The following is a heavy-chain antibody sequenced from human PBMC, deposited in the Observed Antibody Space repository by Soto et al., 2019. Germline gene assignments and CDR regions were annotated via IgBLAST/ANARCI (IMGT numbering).Heavy chain of an antibody. CDR1: GFTFSDYY. CDR3: AREGAGNRLRGMDX. Sequence: PWGSLRLSCAASGFTFSDYYMSWIRQAPGKGLGWVSYIRSSGSTIYYAHYVKVRFTISMDNANNSLYLQMNSRRAEDTAVYYCAREGAGNRLRGMDXWGQVTIVTGS. V-gene: IGHV3-11*01. CDR2: IRSSGSTI. D-gene: IGHD1-1*01. J-gene: IGHJ6*02.